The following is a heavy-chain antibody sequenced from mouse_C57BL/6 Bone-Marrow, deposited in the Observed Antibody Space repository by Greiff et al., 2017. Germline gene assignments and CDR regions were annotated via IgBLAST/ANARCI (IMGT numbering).Heavy chain of an antibody. Sequence: EVQLVESGGDLVKPGGSLKLSCAASGFTFSSYGMSWVRQTPDKRLEWVATISSGGSYTYYLDSVKGRFTISRDNAKNTLYLQMSSLKSEDTAMYYCARHDDGYYVYWYFDVWGTGTTVTVSS. J-gene: IGHJ1*03. CDR1: GFTFSSYG. D-gene: IGHD2-3*01. CDR2: ISSGGSYT. CDR3: ARHDDGYYVYWYFDV. V-gene: IGHV5-6*01.